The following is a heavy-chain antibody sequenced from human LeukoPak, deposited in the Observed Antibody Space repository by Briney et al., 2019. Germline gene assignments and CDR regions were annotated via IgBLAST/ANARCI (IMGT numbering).Heavy chain of an antibody. D-gene: IGHD4-11*01. V-gene: IGHV3-66*02. CDR3: ASSLTTVTLYYYYYMDV. J-gene: IGHJ6*03. Sequence: QPGGSLRLSCAASGFTVSSNYMSWVRRAPGKGLEWVSVIYSGGSTYDADSVKGRFTISRDNSKNTLYLQMNSLRAEDTAVYYCASSLTTVTLYYYYYMDVWGKGTTVTVSS. CDR1: GFTVSSNY. CDR2: IYSGGST.